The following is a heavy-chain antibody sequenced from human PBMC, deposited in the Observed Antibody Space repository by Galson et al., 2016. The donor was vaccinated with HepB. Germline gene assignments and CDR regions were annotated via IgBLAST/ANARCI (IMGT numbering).Heavy chain of an antibody. J-gene: IGHJ6*02. CDR3: AKDHNWNYNYYYYGMDV. CDR2: ISYDGNYK. V-gene: IGHV3-30*18. Sequence: SLRLSCATSGFTFSYYGMHWVRQAPGKGLEWVALISYDGNYKNYTDSVKGRFTISRDNSKNTLYLQMNSLRAEDTAVYFCAKDHNWNYNYYYYGMDVWGQGNPGHRLL. D-gene: IGHD1-7*01. CDR1: GFTFSYYG.